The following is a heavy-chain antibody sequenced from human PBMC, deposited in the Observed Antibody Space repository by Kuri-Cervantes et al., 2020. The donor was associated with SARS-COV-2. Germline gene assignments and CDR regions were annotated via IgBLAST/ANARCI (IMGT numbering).Heavy chain of an antibody. Sequence: SETLSLTCTVSGGSISSYYWSWIRQPPGKGLEWIGSIYYSGSTNYNPSLKSRVTISVDTSKNQFSLKLSSVTAADTAVYYCARGRIRPFDYWGQGTLVTVSS. V-gene: IGHV4-59*12. J-gene: IGHJ4*02. CDR2: IYYSGST. CDR1: GGSISSYY. CDR3: ARGRIRPFDY.